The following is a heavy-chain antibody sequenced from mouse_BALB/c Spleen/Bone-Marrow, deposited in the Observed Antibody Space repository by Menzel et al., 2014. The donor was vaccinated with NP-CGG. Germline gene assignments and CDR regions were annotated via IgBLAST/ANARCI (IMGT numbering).Heavy chain of an antibody. CDR2: ISRGGSYI. V-gene: IGHV5-9-3*01. D-gene: IGHD2-1*01. CDR1: GFTFSTYA. J-gene: IGHJ1*01. CDR3: ARRYGNYGNFDV. Sequence: EVQRVESGGGLVKPGGSLKLSCAASGFTFSTYAMSWVRQTPEKRLEWVATISRGGSYIYYPDSVKGRFTISGDNAKNTLYLQMSSLGSEDTAIYYCARRYGNYGNFDVWGAGTTVTVSS.